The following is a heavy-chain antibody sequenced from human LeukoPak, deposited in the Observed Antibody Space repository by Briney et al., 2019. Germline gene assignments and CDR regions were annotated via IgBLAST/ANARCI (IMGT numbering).Heavy chain of an antibody. CDR2: INNSGST. Sequence: SETLSLTCTVSGGSISTFYWTWIRQPAGKGLEWIGRINNSGSTNCNPSLRSRVSMSVDRSKNQFSVTLSSVTAADTAVYFCAREGGDPRWLDPWGQGTLVTVSS. V-gene: IGHV4-4*07. D-gene: IGHD6-25*01. CDR1: GGSISTFY. J-gene: IGHJ5*02. CDR3: AREGGDPRWLDP.